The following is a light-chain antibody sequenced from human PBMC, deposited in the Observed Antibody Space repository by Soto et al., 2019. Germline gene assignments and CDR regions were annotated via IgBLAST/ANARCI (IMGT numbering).Light chain of an antibody. CDR3: SSYTSSSTYVV. V-gene: IGLV2-14*01. J-gene: IGLJ2*01. CDR2: EVS. Sequence: QSVLTQPASVSGSPGQSITISCTGTSSDVGGYNYVSWYQQHPGKAPKLMIYEVSNRPSGVSNRFSGSKSGNTASLTISGLQAEDEADYYCSSYTSSSTYVVFGGGTQIT. CDR1: SSDVGGYNY.